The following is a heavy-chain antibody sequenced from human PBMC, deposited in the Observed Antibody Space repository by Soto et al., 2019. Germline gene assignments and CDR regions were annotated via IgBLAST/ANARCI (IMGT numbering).Heavy chain of an antibody. Sequence: SETLSLTCTVSGGSISSYYWTWIRQPPGKGLEWIGYIYYSGSTNYNPSLKSRVTISVATSKTQFSLKLSSVTAADTAVYYCATQGGYNDFDPWGQGTPVTVSS. J-gene: IGHJ5*02. CDR2: IYYSGST. CDR1: GGSISSYY. D-gene: IGHD3-16*01. V-gene: IGHV4-59*08. CDR3: ATQGGYNDFDP.